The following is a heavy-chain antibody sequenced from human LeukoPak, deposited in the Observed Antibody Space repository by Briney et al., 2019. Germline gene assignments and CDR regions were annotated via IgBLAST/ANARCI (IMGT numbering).Heavy chain of an antibody. D-gene: IGHD6-13*01. CDR2: ISYDGSNK. V-gene: IGHV3-30*04. CDR1: GFTFSSYA. CDR3: ARVAGSSWEYFDY. Sequence: GGSLRLSCAASGFTFSSYAMHWVRQAPGKGLKWVAVISYDGSNKYYADSVKGRFTISRDNSKNTLYLQMNSLRAEDTAVYFCARVAGSSWEYFDYWGQGTLVTVSS. J-gene: IGHJ4*02.